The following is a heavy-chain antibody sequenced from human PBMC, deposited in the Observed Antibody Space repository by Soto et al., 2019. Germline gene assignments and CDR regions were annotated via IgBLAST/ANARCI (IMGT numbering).Heavy chain of an antibody. CDR3: ARYVPAAGFHYYYYYGMDV. CDR1: GGTFSSYA. D-gene: IGHD2-2*01. CDR2: IIPIFGTA. Sequence: SVKVSFKASGGTFSSYAISWVRQAPGQGLEWMGGIIPIFGTANYAQKFQGRVTITADKSTSTAYMELSSLRSEDTAVYYCARYVPAAGFHYYYYYGMDVWGQGTTVTVSS. V-gene: IGHV1-69*06. J-gene: IGHJ6*02.